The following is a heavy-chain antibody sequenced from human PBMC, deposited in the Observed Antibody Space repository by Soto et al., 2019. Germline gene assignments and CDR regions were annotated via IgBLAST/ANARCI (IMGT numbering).Heavy chain of an antibody. CDR1: GYTFTNYG. J-gene: IGHJ5*02. V-gene: IGHV1-18*01. CDR3: ARGVGSGTYYNQYNWFDP. CDR2: INTYNGNT. Sequence: ASVKVSCKASGYTFTNYGISWVRQAPGQGLEWMGWINTYNGNTNHAQKLQGRVTMTTDTSTSTAYMELRSLRSDDTAVYYCARGVGSGTYYNQYNWFDPGGQGTLVTVPS. D-gene: IGHD3-10*01.